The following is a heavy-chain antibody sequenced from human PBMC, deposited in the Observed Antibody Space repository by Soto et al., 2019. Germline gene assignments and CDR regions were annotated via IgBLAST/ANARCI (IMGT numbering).Heavy chain of an antibody. CDR2: ILPLSGTS. J-gene: IGHJ6*02. CDR1: GGTFSAYA. CDR3: ARTNPTKYYDYVWVDYRREGMDV. V-gene: IGHV1-69*06. Sequence: ASVKVSCKASGGTFSAYAISWVRQAPGQGLEWMGGILPLSGTSNYTQRFQGRVTITADKSTSTAYMELSSLRSDDTAVYYCARTNPTKYYDYVWVDYRREGMDVWGQGTTVTVSS. D-gene: IGHD3-16*02.